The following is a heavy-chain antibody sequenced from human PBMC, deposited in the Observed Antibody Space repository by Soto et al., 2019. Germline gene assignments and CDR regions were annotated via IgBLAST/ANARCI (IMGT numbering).Heavy chain of an antibody. CDR2: IIPIFGTA. J-gene: IGHJ6*02. CDR1: GGTFSSYA. Sequence: SVKVSCKASGGTFSSYAISWVRQAPGQGLEWMGGIIPIFGTANYAQKFQGRVTITADESTSTAYMELSSLRSEDTAVYYCARAAVTIFGVVLYYYYGMDVWGQGTTDTVSS. V-gene: IGHV1-69*13. CDR3: ARAAVTIFGVVLYYYYGMDV. D-gene: IGHD3-3*01.